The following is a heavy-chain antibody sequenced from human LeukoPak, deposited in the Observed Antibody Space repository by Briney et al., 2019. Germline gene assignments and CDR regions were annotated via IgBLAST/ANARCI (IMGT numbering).Heavy chain of an antibody. CDR3: AGGGYSYGLPTSDH. V-gene: IGHV4-59*12. CDR2: MYYSGST. CDR1: GGSISSYY. J-gene: IGHJ4*02. Sequence: SETLSLTCTVSGGSISSYYWSWIRQPPGEGLEWIGYMYYSGSTNYNPFLKSRVTISIDTSKNQFSFKFNCSTTAATAVDFCAGGGYSYGLPTSDHWGQGTLVTVSS. D-gene: IGHD5-18*01.